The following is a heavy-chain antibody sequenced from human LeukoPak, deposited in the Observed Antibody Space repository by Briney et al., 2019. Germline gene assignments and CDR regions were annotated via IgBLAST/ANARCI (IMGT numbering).Heavy chain of an antibody. CDR2: IRSSGSTI. CDR1: GFTFSDYY. V-gene: IGHV3-11*01. D-gene: IGHD2-15*01. J-gene: IGHJ6*02. CDR3: ARDSDCSGGSCYGVDV. Sequence: GGSLRLSCAASGFTFSDYYMSWLRQAPGKGLEWVSYIRSSGSTIYYADSVKGRFTISRDNARNSLYLQMNSLRAEDTAVYYCARDSDCSGGSCYGVDVWGQGTTVTVSS.